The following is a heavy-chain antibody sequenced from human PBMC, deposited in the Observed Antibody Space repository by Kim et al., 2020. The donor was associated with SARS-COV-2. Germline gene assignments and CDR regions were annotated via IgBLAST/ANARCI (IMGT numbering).Heavy chain of an antibody. D-gene: IGHD5-18*01. Sequence: ARKFQGRVIITRDTSTSAFYMELSSLNSEDTAVYYCAREANSPDYWGQGTLVTVSS. V-gene: IGHV1-46*01. CDR3: AREANSPDY. J-gene: IGHJ4*02.